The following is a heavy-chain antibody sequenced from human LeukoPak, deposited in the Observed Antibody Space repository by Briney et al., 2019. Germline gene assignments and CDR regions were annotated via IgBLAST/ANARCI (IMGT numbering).Heavy chain of an antibody. V-gene: IGHV3-30*04. CDR3: ARGVEYIRSDLFDY. D-gene: IGHD6-6*01. CDR2: IPYDGEIE. J-gene: IGHJ4*02. CDR1: GFPFSSYA. Sequence: GRSLRLSCAASGFPFSSYAMHWVRQAPGKWLQWVAMIPYDGEIENYTDSVKGRFTISRDNSKNTLYLQMNSLRAEDTAVYYCARGVEYIRSDLFDYWGQGNLVIVSS.